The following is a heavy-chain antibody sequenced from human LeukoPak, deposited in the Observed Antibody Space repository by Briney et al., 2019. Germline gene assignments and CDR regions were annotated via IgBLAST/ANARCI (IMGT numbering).Heavy chain of an antibody. D-gene: IGHD3-16*01. CDR2: IIDNGGST. V-gene: IGHV3-23*01. J-gene: IGHJ4*02. Sequence: GGSLRLSCAASGFTFSNYAMTWVRQAPGKGLEWVSAIIDNGGSTSYADSVKGRFTISRDNSKNTLYLQMNSLRAEDTAVYYCAKSGAVRFDYWGQGTPVTVSS. CDR1: GFTFSNYA. CDR3: AKSGAVRFDY.